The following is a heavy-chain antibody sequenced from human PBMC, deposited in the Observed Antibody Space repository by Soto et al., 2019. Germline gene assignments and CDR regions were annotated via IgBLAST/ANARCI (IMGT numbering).Heavy chain of an antibody. J-gene: IGHJ4*02. Sequence: QVQLVQSGAAVKKPGSSVKVSCKASGGTFSSYAISWVRQAPGQGLEWMGGIIPIFGTANYAQKVQGRVTLTADESTSTAYMELSSLRSEDTAVYYCAIVVPPVLYYFDYWGQGTLVTVSS. CDR1: GGTFSSYA. D-gene: IGHD3-16*01. CDR2: IIPIFGTA. V-gene: IGHV1-69*01. CDR3: AIVVPPVLYYFDY.